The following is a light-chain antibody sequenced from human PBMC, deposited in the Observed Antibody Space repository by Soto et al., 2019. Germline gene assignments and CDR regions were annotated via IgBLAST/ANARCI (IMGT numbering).Light chain of an antibody. CDR1: SSDVGGYNF. CDR3: SSFRRGSTL. V-gene: IGLV2-14*01. J-gene: IGLJ1*01. CDR2: EVS. Sequence: QSALTQPASVSGSPGQSITISCTGTSSDVGGYNFVSWYQQHPGKAPKLMIYEVSNRPSGVSNRFSGSKSGNTASLTISGLQAEAEADYLCSSFRRGSTLFGTGTKLTVL.